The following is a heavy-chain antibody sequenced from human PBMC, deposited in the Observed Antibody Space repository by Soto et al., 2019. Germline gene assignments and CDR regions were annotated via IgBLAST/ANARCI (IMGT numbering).Heavy chain of an antibody. CDR2: IYYSGST. V-gene: IGHV4-39*01. J-gene: IGHJ6*02. CDR3: ARQAVAHYYYGMDV. CDR1: GGSISSSSYY. D-gene: IGHD6-19*01. Sequence: SETLSLTCTVSGGSISSSSYYWGWIRQPPGKGLEWIGSIYYSGSTYYNPSLKSRVTISVDTSKNQFSLKLSSVTAADTAVYYCARQAVAHYYYGMDVWGQGTTVTVSS.